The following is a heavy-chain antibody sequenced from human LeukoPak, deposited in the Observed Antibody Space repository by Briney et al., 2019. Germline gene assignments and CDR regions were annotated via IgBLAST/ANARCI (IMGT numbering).Heavy chain of an antibody. Sequence: SETLSLTCTVSGGSISSGDYYWSWIRQPPGTGLEWIGYTYYSGSTYYNPSLKSRVTISVDTSKNQFSLKLSSVTAADTAVYYCARLTTTIIDYWGQGTLVTVSS. J-gene: IGHJ4*02. CDR2: TYYSGST. CDR3: ARLTTTIIDY. CDR1: GGSISSGDYY. V-gene: IGHV4-30-4*08. D-gene: IGHD4/OR15-4a*01.